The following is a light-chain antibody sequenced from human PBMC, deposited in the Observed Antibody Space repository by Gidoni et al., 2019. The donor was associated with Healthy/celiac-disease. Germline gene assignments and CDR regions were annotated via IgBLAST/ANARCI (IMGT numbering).Light chain of an antibody. Sequence: EIVLTQSPGTLSVSPGERATLSCRASQSVSSSYLAWYQQKPGQAPRLLIYGASSRATGIPDRFSGSGSGTDFTLTISRLEPEDFAVYYCQQYGSSPMCSFGQXTKLEIK. CDR2: GAS. J-gene: IGKJ2*04. V-gene: IGKV3-20*01. CDR3: QQYGSSPMCS. CDR1: QSVSSSY.